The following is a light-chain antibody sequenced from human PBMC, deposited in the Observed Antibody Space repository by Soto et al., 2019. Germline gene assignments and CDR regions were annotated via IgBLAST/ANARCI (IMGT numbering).Light chain of an antibody. CDR2: GAS. CDR1: QSVGSDY. CDR3: QQSGSLSWP. J-gene: IGKJ1*01. Sequence: IVVTKSEATVSVSTWERAAFVCSASQSVGSDYLAWYQQKPGQAPRILIFGASGRATGIPERFSGSGSGTDFTLTIIRLEPEDFALYYCQQSGSLSWPFGQGTKVDI. V-gene: IGKV3-20*01.